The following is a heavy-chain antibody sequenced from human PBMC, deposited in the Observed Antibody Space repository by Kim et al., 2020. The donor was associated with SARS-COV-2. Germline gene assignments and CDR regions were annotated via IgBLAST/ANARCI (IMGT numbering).Heavy chain of an antibody. CDR2: ISYDGSNK. V-gene: IGHV3-30*03. CDR1: GFTFSSYG. CDR3: ARTRAAAGIGY. D-gene: IGHD6-13*01. Sequence: GGSLRLSCAASGFTFSSYGMHWVRQAPGKGLEWVAVISYDGSNKYYADSVKGRFTISRDNSKNTLYLQMNSLRAEDTAVYYCARTRAAAGIGYWGQGTLVTVSS. J-gene: IGHJ4*02.